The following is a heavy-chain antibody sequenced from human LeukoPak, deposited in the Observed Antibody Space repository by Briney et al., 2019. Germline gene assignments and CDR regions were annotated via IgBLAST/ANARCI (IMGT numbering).Heavy chain of an antibody. D-gene: IGHD5/OR15-5a*01. CDR3: ARGLRK. CDR2: LYYSGSP. Sequence: SETLSLTCAVSGGSITIGTWWTGVRQPPGQGLEWIGELYYSGSPNYNSTLKSRVTISLDKTKNQFLLNLTSVTAAATGVYYCARGLRKWGQGTMVTVSS. J-gene: IGHJ3*01. V-gene: IGHV4-4*02. CDR1: GGSITIGTW.